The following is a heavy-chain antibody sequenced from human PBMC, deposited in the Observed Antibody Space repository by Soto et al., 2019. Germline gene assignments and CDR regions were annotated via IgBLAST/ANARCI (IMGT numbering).Heavy chain of an antibody. CDR3: ERSIAAAGTP. V-gene: IGHV4-34*01. CDR1: GGSFSGYY. CDR2: INHSGST. Sequence: SETLSLTCAVYGGSFSGYYWSWIRQPPGKGLEWIGEINHSGSTNYNPSLKSRVTISVDTSKNQFSLKLSSVTAADTAVYYCERSIAAAGTPWGQGTPVTVSA. J-gene: IGHJ5*02. D-gene: IGHD6-13*01.